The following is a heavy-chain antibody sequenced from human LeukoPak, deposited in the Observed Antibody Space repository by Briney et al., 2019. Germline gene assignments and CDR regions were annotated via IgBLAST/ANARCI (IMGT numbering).Heavy chain of an antibody. V-gene: IGHV4-4*07. CDR3: ARDNLLWFGELSDGWWGVIDY. Sequence: PSETLSLTCTVSGGSISSYYWSWIRQPAGKGLEWIGRIYTSGSTNYNPSLKSRVTMSVDTSKNQFSLKLSSVTAADTAVYYCARDNLLWFGELSDGWWGVIDYWGQGTLVTVSS. J-gene: IGHJ4*02. D-gene: IGHD3-10*01. CDR2: IYTSGST. CDR1: GGSISSYY.